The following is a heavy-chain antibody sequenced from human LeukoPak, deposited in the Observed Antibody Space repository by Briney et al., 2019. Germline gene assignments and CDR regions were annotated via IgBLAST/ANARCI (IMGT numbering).Heavy chain of an antibody. CDR2: IIPIFGTA. J-gene: IGHJ4*02. CDR3: ARGISGCSYGYVYYFDY. CDR1: GGTFSSYA. Sequence: GSSVKVSCKASGGTFSSYAISWVRQAPGQGLEWMGGIIPIFGTANYAQKFQGRVTITTDESTSTAYMELSSLRSEDTAVYYCARGISGCSYGYVYYFDYWGQGTLVTVSS. V-gene: IGHV1-69*05. D-gene: IGHD5-18*01.